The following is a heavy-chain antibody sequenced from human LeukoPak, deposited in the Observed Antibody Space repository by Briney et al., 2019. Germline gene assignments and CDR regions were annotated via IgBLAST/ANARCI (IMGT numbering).Heavy chain of an antibody. CDR2: IRYDGSNK. V-gene: IGHV3-30*02. CDR3: ARGGTKPEVFDY. Sequence: RGSLRLSCAASGFTFSSYGMHWVRQAPGKGLEWVAFIRYDGSNKYYADSVKGRFTISRDNSKNTLYLQMNSLRAEDTAVYYCARGGTKPEVFDYWGQGTLVTVSS. J-gene: IGHJ4*02. CDR1: GFTFSSYG.